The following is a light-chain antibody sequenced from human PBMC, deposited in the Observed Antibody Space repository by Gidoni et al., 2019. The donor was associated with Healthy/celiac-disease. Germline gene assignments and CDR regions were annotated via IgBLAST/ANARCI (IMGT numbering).Light chain of an antibody. J-gene: IGLJ1*01. Sequence: QSVLTPPLSLSGAPGQRVTISCTGSSSNIGAGYDVHWYQQLPGTAPKLLIYGNSNRPSGVPDRFSGSKSGTSASLAITGLQAEDEADYYCQSYDSSLSEVFGTGTKVTVL. CDR1: SSNIGAGYD. CDR2: GNS. CDR3: QSYDSSLSEV. V-gene: IGLV1-40*01.